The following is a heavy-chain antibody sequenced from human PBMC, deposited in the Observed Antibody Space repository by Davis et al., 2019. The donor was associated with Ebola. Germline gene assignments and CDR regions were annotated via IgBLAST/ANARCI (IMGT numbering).Heavy chain of an antibody. CDR3: AKSGLSFGVVKYHYGMDV. J-gene: IGHJ6*04. Sequence: GGSLRLSCAVSGFSFNDHAMHWVRQAPGKGLEWVAVISYDGSNKYYADSVRGRFTISRDNSKKTLYLQMNSLRAEDTAVYYCAKSGLSFGVVKYHYGMDVWGKGTTVTVSS. CDR2: ISYDGSNK. V-gene: IGHV3-30*18. D-gene: IGHD3-3*01. CDR1: GFSFNDHA.